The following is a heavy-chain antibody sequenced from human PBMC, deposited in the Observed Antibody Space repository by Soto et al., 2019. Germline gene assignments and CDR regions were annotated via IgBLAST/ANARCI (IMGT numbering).Heavy chain of an antibody. J-gene: IGHJ4*02. CDR3: ARVEASLVRLGGQFSFDH. V-gene: IGHV1-69*01. CDR1: GGTFNGYS. Sequence: QVQLVQSGAEVKEPGSSVKVSCKASGGTFNGYSISWVRQAPGQGLEWVGGTIPIFTTANYAQKFQGRLTMTADESTSTAYMVLSGLRSADMAICSCARVEASLVRLGGQFSFDHWCQGALVTVSS. D-gene: IGHD3-16*01. CDR2: TIPIFTTA.